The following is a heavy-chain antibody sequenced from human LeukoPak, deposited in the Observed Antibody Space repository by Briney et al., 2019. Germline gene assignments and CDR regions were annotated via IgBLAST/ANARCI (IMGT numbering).Heavy chain of an antibody. V-gene: IGHV6-1*01. CDR1: GDSIFTNNVA. CDR3: ARGKYTSFDN. D-gene: IGHD6-6*01. Sequence: SPTLSLSFAISGDSIFTNNVAWNWIRQSPSRGLEWLGRTYYRSKWSFDYAVSVKSRITINADTSKNQFSLQLSSVTPEDTAVYYCARGKYTSFDNWGQGKLGTVSS. CDR2: TYYRSKWSF. J-gene: IGHJ4*02.